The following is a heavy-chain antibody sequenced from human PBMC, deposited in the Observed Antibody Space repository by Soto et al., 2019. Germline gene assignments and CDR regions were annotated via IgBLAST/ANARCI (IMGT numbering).Heavy chain of an antibody. V-gene: IGHV3-30*18. J-gene: IGHJ3*02. D-gene: IGHD1-26*01. CDR1: GFTFSSYG. CDR3: AKGDLVGATTYAFDI. CDR2: ISYDGSNK. Sequence: GGSLRLSCAASGFTFSSYGMHWVRQAPGKGLEWVAVISYDGSNKYYADSVKGRFTISRDNSKNTLYLQMNSLRAEDTAVYYCAKGDLVGATTYAFDIWGQGTMVTVSS.